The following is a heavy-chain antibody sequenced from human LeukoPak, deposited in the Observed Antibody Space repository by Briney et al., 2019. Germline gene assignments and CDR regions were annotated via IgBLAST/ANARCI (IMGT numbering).Heavy chain of an antibody. Sequence: SETLSLTCTVSGGSISSSSYCWGWIRQPPGKGLEWIGSIYYSGSTYYNPSLKSRVTISVDTSKNQFSLKLSSVTAADTAVYYCASLSWSITIFGKDGMDVWGQGTTVTVSS. D-gene: IGHD3-3*01. CDR2: IYYSGST. J-gene: IGHJ6*02. CDR3: ASLSWSITIFGKDGMDV. CDR1: GGSISSSSYC. V-gene: IGHV4-39*01.